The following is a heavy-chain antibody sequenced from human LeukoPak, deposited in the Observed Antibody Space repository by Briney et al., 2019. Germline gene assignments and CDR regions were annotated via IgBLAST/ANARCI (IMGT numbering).Heavy chain of an antibody. CDR1: GFRFSSYA. CDR2: ISGSGGST. J-gene: IGHJ4*02. CDR3: TRAAAGSGPYDY. Sequence: GGSLSLSCAACGFRFSSYAMRWVGQAAGKGLAWVSAISGSGGSTYYADSVKGRFTISRDNSKNTLYLQMNSLRAEDTAVYYCTRAAAGSGPYDYWGQGTLVTVSS. V-gene: IGHV3-23*01. D-gene: IGHD6-13*01.